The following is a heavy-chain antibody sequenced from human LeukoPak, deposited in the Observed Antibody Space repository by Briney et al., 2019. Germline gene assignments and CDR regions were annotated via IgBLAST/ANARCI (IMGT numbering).Heavy chain of an antibody. CDR1: GGSISYYY. V-gene: IGHV4-59*01. Sequence: SETLSLTCTVSGGSISYYYWSWIRQPPGKGLEWIGYIYYSGSTNYNPSLKSRVTISVDTSKNQFSLKLNSVTAADTAVYYCARADPFGELLDYWGQGALVTVSS. CDR3: ARADPFGELLDY. D-gene: IGHD3-10*01. J-gene: IGHJ4*02. CDR2: IYYSGST.